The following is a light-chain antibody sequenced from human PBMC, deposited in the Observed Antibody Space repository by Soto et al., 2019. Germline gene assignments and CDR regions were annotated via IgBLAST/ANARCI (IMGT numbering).Light chain of an antibody. CDR3: QQYNKLPQT. Sequence: ERVMTQSPATLSVSPGERATLSCRASQSVSSDLAWYQQKPGQAPRLLIYGASSRATGVPPRFSGRGSGTEFTPTISSLQSEDFAVYYCQQYNKLPQTFGQGTKVDIK. J-gene: IGKJ1*01. V-gene: IGKV3-15*01. CDR2: GAS. CDR1: QSVSSD.